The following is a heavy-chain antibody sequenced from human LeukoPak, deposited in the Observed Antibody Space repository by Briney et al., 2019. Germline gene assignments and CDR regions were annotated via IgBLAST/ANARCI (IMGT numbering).Heavy chain of an antibody. CDR1: GFTFSTYA. Sequence: GGSLRLSCAASGFTFSTYAMSWVRQAPGKGLEWVSGISSRGESTNYADSVKGRFTISRDNSKNTLYLQMNSLRAEDTAVYYCARDLERYSSSSHGFDYWGQGTLVTVSS. D-gene: IGHD6-6*01. V-gene: IGHV3-23*01. CDR3: ARDLERYSSSSHGFDY. J-gene: IGHJ4*02. CDR2: ISSRGEST.